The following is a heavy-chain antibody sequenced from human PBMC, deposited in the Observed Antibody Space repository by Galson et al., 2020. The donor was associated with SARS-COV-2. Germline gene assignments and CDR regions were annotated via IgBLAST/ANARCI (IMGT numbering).Heavy chain of an antibody. CDR1: GDRFTTYW. V-gene: IGHV5-51*01. CDR2: IFTGDADT. CDR3: ARRTSDAFYI. J-gene: IGHJ3*02. Sequence: KIGESLKISCKDFGDRFTTYWLDWVRQKPGKGLEWMGNIFTGDADTTYSPSFQGQVTISADKSVSTAYLQWSSLKASDTAMYYCARRTSDAFYIWGQGTMVTVSS.